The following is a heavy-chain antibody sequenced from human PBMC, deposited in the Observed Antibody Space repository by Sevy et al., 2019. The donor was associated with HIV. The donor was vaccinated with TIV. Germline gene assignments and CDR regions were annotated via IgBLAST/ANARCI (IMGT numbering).Heavy chain of an antibody. Sequence: GGSLRLSCAASGFTFSSYSMNWVRQAPGKGLEWVSSISSSSSYIYYADSVKGRFTISRDNAKNSLYLQMNSLRAEDTAVYYCARAYSSFSSGWYKDYDGMDVWGQGTTVTVSS. CDR3: ARAYSSFSSGWYKDYDGMDV. V-gene: IGHV3-21*01. CDR2: ISSSSSYI. D-gene: IGHD6-19*01. J-gene: IGHJ6*02. CDR1: GFTFSSYS.